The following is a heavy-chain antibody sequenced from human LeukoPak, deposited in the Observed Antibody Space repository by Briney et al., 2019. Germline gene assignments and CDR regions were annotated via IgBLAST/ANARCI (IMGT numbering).Heavy chain of an antibody. CDR3: ARYDSSGYYLFDY. V-gene: IGHV4-31*03. J-gene: IGHJ4*02. CDR2: IYYSGST. Sequence: SQTLPLTCTVSGGSISSGGYYWSWIRQHPGKGLEWIGYIYYSGSTYYNPSLKSRVTISVDTSKNQFSLKLSSVTAADTAVYYCARYDSSGYYLFDYWGQGTLVTVSS. D-gene: IGHD3-22*01. CDR1: GGSISSGGYY.